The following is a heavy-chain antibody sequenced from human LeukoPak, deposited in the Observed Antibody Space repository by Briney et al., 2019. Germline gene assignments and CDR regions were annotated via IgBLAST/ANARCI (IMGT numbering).Heavy chain of an antibody. Sequence: PSETLSLTCTVSGGSISSSSYYWGWIRQPPGKGLEWIGEINHSGSTNYNPSLKSRVTISVDTSKNQFSLKLSSVTAADTAVYYCARDSGSYSYWGQGTLVTVSS. CDR1: GGSISSSSYY. CDR2: INHSGST. D-gene: IGHD1-26*01. V-gene: IGHV4-39*07. CDR3: ARDSGSYSY. J-gene: IGHJ4*02.